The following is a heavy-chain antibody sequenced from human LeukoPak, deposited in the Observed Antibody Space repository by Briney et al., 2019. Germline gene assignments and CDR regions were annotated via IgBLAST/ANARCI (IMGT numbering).Heavy chain of an antibody. CDR2: INPSGGST. V-gene: IGHV1-46*01. D-gene: IGHD5-24*01. CDR3: ARGGEMATVPHLYYFDD. Sequence: ASVKVSCKASGYTFTSYYMHWVRQAPGQGPEWMGIINPSGGSTTYAQKFRGRVTMTRDTSTTTVCMELSSLRSEDTAVYYCARGGEMATVPHLYYFDDWGQGTLVTVSS. CDR1: GYTFTSYY. J-gene: IGHJ4*02.